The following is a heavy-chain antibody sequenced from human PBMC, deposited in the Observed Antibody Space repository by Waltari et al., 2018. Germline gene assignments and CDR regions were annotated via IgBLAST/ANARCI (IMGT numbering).Heavy chain of an antibody. V-gene: IGHV4-39*01. Sequence: QLQLQESGPGLVKPSETLSLTCTVSGGSISSSSYYWGWIRQPPGKGLEWIGSSYYSGSTDCNPAHKSRVTISVDTSKNQFSLKLSSVTAADTAVYYCARGRTGDYIDYWGQGTLVTVSS. D-gene: IGHD2-15*01. CDR3: ARGRTGDYIDY. J-gene: IGHJ4*02. CDR1: GGSISSSSYY. CDR2: SYYSGST.